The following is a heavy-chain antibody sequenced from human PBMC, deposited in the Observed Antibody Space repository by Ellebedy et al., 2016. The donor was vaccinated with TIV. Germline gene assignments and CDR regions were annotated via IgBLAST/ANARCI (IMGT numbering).Heavy chain of an antibody. CDR2: ISYDGSNK. V-gene: IGHV3-30*04. D-gene: IGHD3-10*01. Sequence: PGGSLRLSCAPSGFTFRSYAMHWVRQAPGKGLEWVAVISYDGSNKYYADSVKGRFPIARANSKNTLYLQMNSLRAEDTAVYYCARDGAAVLLWFGELSNFDYWGQGMLVTVSS. CDR1: GFTFRSYA. J-gene: IGHJ4*02. CDR3: ARDGAAVLLWFGELSNFDY.